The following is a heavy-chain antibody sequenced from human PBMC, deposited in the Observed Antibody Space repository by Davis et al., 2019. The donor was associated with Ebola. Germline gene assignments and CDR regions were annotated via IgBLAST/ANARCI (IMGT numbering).Heavy chain of an antibody. CDR2: IIPIFGTA. V-gene: IGHV1-69*13. CDR1: GGTFSSYA. Sequence: AASVKVSCKASGGTFSSYAISWVRQAPGQGLEWMGGIIPIFGTANYAQKFQGRVTITADESTSTAYMELSSLRSEDTAVYYCARGTAKSIVATITHYYYGMDVWGQGTTVT. D-gene: IGHD5-12*01. J-gene: IGHJ6*02. CDR3: ARGTAKSIVATITHYYYGMDV.